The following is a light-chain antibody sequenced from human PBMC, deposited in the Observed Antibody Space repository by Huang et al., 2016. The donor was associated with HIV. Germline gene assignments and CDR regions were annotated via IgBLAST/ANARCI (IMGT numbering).Light chain of an antibody. CDR2: AAS. CDR3: QQSYSIPLT. V-gene: IGKV1-39*01. CDR1: QSISSY. J-gene: IGKJ4*01. Sequence: EIQMAQSPSPLSASVGARVTITCRASQSISSYLNWYQQKPGKAPKLLIYAASSLQGGVPSRFSGSGSGTDFTLTINSLQPEDFTTYYCQQSYSIPLTFGGGTKVEIK.